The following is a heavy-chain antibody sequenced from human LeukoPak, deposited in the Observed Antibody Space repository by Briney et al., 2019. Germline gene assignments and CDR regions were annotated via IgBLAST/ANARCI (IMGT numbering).Heavy chain of an antibody. CDR1: GFTFSSYS. D-gene: IGHD3-10*01. Sequence: PGGSLRLSCAASGFTFSSYSMNWVRQAPGKGLEWVSSISSSSSYIYYADSVKGRFTISRDNAKNSLYLQMNSLRAEDTAEYYCAREARKYYYGSGTRAEPYYSGQGTLVTVSS. CDR2: ISSSSSYI. V-gene: IGHV3-21*01. CDR3: AREARKYYYGSGTRAEPYY. J-gene: IGHJ4*02.